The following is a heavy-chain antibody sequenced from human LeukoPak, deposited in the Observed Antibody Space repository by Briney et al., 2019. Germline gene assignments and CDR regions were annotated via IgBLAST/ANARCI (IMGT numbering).Heavy chain of an antibody. CDR2: INQSGSA. CDR3: AKGGTYGGGADY. Sequence: SETLSLTCAVYGGSFSGYYWSWIRQSPGKGLEWIGEINQSGSANYNPSLKSRVTISVDTSNNQVSLRLSSVTAADTAVYYCAKGGTYGGGADYWGQGTLVTVSS. J-gene: IGHJ4*02. CDR1: GGSFSGYY. D-gene: IGHD1-26*01. V-gene: IGHV4-34*01.